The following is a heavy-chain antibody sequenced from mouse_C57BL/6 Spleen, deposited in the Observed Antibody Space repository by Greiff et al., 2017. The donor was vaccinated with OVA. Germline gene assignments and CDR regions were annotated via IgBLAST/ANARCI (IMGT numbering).Heavy chain of an antibody. D-gene: IGHD1-1*01. Sequence: QVQLQQSGPELVKPGASVKISCKASGYAFSSSWMNWVKQRPGKGLEWIGRIYPGDGDTNYNGKFKGKATLTADKSSSTAYMQLSSLTSEDSAVYFCARAGSSYEFAYWGQGTLVTVSA. CDR2: IYPGDGDT. V-gene: IGHV1-82*01. CDR3: ARAGSSYEFAY. CDR1: GYAFSSSW. J-gene: IGHJ3*01.